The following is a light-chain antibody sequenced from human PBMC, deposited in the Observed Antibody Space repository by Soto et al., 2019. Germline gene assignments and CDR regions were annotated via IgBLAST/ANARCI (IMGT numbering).Light chain of an antibody. CDR1: SSDVGGYNY. V-gene: IGLV2-14*03. Sequence: QSALTQPASVSGSPGQSITISCTETSSDVGGYNYVSWYQHQPGKAPKLMIYDVSNRPSGVSNRFSGSKSGNTASLTISGLQAEDEADYYCSSYTSSTTRVFGGGTKVTVL. CDR3: SSYTSSTTRV. CDR2: DVS. J-gene: IGLJ2*01.